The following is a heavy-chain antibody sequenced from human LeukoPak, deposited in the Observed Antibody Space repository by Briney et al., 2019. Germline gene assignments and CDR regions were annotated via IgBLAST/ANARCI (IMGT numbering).Heavy chain of an antibody. Sequence: SVKVSCKASGGTFSSYAISWVRQAPGQGLEWMGGIIPIFGTANYAQKFQGRVTMTTDTSTSTAYMELRSLRSDDTAVYYCARDHGITIFGDSYNWFDPWGQGTLVTVSS. CDR2: IIPIFGTA. CDR3: ARDHGITIFGDSYNWFDP. CDR1: GGTFSSYA. J-gene: IGHJ5*02. D-gene: IGHD3-3*01. V-gene: IGHV1-69*05.